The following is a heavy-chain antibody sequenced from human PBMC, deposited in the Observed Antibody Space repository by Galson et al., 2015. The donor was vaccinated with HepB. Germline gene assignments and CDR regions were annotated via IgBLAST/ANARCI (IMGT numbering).Heavy chain of an antibody. CDR2: ISDSGSST. Sequence: SLRLSCAASGFTFSSYATSWVRQAPGKGLEWVSAISDSGSSTYDADSVTGRFTITRDNSKSMLYLQMNSLRAEDTAVYYCAKHGHYGSGSFRHFDYWGQGTLVTVSS. CDR3: AKHGHYGSGSFRHFDY. D-gene: IGHD3-10*01. V-gene: IGHV3-23*01. CDR1: GFTFSSYA. J-gene: IGHJ4*02.